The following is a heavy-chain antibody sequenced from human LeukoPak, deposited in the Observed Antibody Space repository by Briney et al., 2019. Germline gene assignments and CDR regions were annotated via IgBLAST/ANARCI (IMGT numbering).Heavy chain of an antibody. J-gene: IGHJ4*02. CDR1: GGSISPYY. V-gene: IGHV4-59*01. D-gene: IGHD6-13*01. CDR3: ARAGTYSSSWPFDY. Sequence: PSETLSLTCTVSGGSISPYYWTWIRQPPGKGLEWIGYIYYSGSTNYNPSLKGRVTISVETSKNQFSLKLTSVTAADTAVYYCARAGTYSSSWPFDYWGQGTLVTVSP. CDR2: IYYSGST.